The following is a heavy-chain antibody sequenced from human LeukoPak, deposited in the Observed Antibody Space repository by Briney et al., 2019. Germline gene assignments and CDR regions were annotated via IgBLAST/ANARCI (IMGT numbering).Heavy chain of an antibody. V-gene: IGHV3-30*14. J-gene: IGHJ3*02. CDR1: GFTFSSYA. D-gene: IGHD5-24*01. Sequence: GGSLRLSCAASGFTFSSYAMHWVRQAPGKGLEWVAVISYDGSNKYYADSVKGRFTISRDNSKNTLYLQMNSLRAEDTAVYYCAREMAQRDAFDIWGQGTMVTVSS. CDR3: AREMAQRDAFDI. CDR2: ISYDGSNK.